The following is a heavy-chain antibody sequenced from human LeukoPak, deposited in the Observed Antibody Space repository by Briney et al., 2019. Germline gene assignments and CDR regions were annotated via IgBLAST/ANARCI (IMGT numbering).Heavy chain of an antibody. Sequence: SETLSLTCTVSGGSISSSSYYWGWIRQPPGKGLEWIRSIYYSGSTYYNPSLKSRVTISVDTSKNQFSLKLSSVTAADTAVYYCARRGGYYDSSGYYSHRPYYYYGMDVWGQGTTVTVSS. J-gene: IGHJ6*02. CDR2: IYYSGST. V-gene: IGHV4-39*01. CDR3: ARRGGYYDSSGYYSHRPYYYYGMDV. D-gene: IGHD3-22*01. CDR1: GGSISSSSYY.